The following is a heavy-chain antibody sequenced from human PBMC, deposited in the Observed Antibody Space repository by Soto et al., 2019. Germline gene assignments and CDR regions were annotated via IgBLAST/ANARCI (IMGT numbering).Heavy chain of an antibody. J-gene: IGHJ6*02. CDR2: IIPIFGTA. D-gene: IGHD3-10*01. Sequence: QVQLVQSGAEVKKPGSSVKVSCKASGGTFSSYAISWVRQAPGQGLEWMGGIIPIFGTANYAQKFQGRVTITADESTSTAYMELSSLRSEDTAVYYCASLMSGSYYDPIYYYCGMDVWGQGTTVTVSS. CDR3: ASLMSGSYYDPIYYYCGMDV. V-gene: IGHV1-69*01. CDR1: GGTFSSYA.